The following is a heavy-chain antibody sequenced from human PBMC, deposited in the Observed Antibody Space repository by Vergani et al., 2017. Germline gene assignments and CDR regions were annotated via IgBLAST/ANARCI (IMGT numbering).Heavy chain of an antibody. CDR2: IYYSGST. V-gene: IGHV4-59*01. CDR3: ARDRFSGVDTAMDNYYYYYMDV. Sequence: QVQLQESGPGLVKPSETLFLTCTVSGGSISSYYWSWIRQPPGKGLEWIGYIYYSGSTNYNPSLKSRVTISVDTSKNQFSLKLSSVTAADTAVYYCARDRFSGVDTAMDNYYYYYMDVWGKGTTVTVSS. CDR1: GGSISSYY. J-gene: IGHJ6*03. D-gene: IGHD5-18*01.